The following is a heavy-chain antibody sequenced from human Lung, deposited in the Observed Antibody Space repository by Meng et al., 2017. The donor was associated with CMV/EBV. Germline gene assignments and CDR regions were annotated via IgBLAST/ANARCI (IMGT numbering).Heavy chain of an antibody. D-gene: IGHD1-1*01. Sequence: SXAASGFTFSNYHMSWVRQAPGKGLEWVSTISGTSGTTYYADSVKGRFTISRDISTNTLYLQMNSLRDEDTALYYGAKDDDRRYYSMDVWGQGTTVTVSS. V-gene: IGHV3-23*01. CDR3: AKDDDRRYYSMDV. CDR1: GFTFSNYH. J-gene: IGHJ6*02. CDR2: ISGTSGTT.